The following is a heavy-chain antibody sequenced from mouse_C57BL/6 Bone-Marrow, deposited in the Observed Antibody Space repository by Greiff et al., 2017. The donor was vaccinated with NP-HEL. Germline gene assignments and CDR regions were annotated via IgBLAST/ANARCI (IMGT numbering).Heavy chain of an antibody. D-gene: IGHD2-5*01. Sequence: EVMLVESGGGLVQPGGSLKLSCAASGFTFSDYYMYWVRQTPEKRLEWVAYISNGGGSTYYPDTVKGRFTISRDKSKNTLYLQMSRLKSEDTAMYYCARHGGVTTYYYAMDYWGQGTSVTVSS. J-gene: IGHJ4*01. V-gene: IGHV5-12*01. CDR2: ISNGGGST. CDR1: GFTFSDYY. CDR3: ARHGGVTTYYYAMDY.